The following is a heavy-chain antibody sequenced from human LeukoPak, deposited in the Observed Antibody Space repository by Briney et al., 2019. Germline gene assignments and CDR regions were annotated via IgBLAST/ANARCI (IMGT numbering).Heavy chain of an antibody. CDR2: IYYSGST. J-gene: IGHJ5*02. CDR1: GGSVSSGSYY. Sequence: SETLSLTCTVSGGSVSSGSYYWSWIRQPPGKGLEWIGYIYYSGSTNYNPSLKSRVTILVDTSKNQFSLKLSSVTAADTAVYYCAREKMTTAYSAYNWFDPWGQGTLVTVSS. D-gene: IGHD4-17*01. CDR3: AREKMTTAYSAYNWFDP. V-gene: IGHV4-61*01.